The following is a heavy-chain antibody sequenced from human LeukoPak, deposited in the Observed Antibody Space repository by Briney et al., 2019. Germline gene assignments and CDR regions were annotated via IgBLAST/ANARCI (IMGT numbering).Heavy chain of an antibody. CDR1: GVSFSGYY. Sequence: SETLSLTCAVYGVSFSGYYWSWIRQPPGKGLEWIGEINHSGSTNYNPSLKSRVTISVDTSKNQFSLKLSSVTAADTAVYYCAKGGKYYDILTGYYRSTYSPDYWGQGTLVTVAS. J-gene: IGHJ4*02. D-gene: IGHD3-9*01. CDR2: INHSGST. V-gene: IGHV4-34*01. CDR3: AKGGKYYDILTGYYRSTYSPDY.